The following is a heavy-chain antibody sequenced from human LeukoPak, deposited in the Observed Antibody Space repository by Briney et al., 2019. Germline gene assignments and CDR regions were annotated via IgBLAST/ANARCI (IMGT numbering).Heavy chain of an antibody. CDR3: ARANKYYDILTGYYNVGGYYFDY. V-gene: IGHV1-18*01. CDR1: GDNYLNYG. J-gene: IGHJ4*02. D-gene: IGHD3-9*01. CDR2: ISPYNYNT. Sequence: ASVKVSCKPSGDNYLNYGISWVRQAPGQGLEWMGWISPYNYNTNYAQKLQGRVTMTTDTSTSTAYMELRSLRSDDTAVYYCARANKYYDILTGYYNVGGYYFDYWGQGTLVTVSS.